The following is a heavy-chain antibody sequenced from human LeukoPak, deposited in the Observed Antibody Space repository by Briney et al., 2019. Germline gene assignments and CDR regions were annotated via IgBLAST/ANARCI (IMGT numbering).Heavy chain of an antibody. V-gene: IGHV3-23*01. J-gene: IGHJ4*02. CDR3: AKGGDLNTYYYDSSGYYFGY. CDR2: ISGSGGST. Sequence: GGSLRLSCAASGFTFSSYAMSWVRQAPGKGLEWVSAISGSGGSTYYADSVKDRFTISRDNSKNTLYLQMNSLRAEDTAVYYCAKGGDLNTYYYDSSGYYFGYWGQGTLVTVSS. CDR1: GFTFSSYA. D-gene: IGHD3-22*01.